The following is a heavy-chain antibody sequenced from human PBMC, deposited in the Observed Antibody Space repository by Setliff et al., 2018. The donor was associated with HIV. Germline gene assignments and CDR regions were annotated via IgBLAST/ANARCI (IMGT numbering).Heavy chain of an antibody. D-gene: IGHD2-21*02. CDR1: GGSFSGYF. CDR2: INHSGST. CDR3: AGGRYFRDISDSRFDF. V-gene: IGHV4-34*01. Sequence: SETLSLTCAVYGGSFSGYFWSWIRQSPGKGLEWIGEINHSGSTNYNPSLASRLVMSLDPSKNQFSLKLNSMTAADTAMYYCAGGRYFRDISDSRFDFWGQGKLVTVSS. J-gene: IGHJ4*02.